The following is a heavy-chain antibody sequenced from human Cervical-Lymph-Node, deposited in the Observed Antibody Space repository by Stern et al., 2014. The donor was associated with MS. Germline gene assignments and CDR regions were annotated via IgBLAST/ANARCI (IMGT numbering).Heavy chain of an antibody. Sequence: VQLVESGPGLVKPSQTLSLTCTVSGGSISSGSYYWSWIRQPAGKRLEWIGRMFSSGNTFYNPSLKSRGNISVDTSQNPFSLGLSSVTAADTAVYYCARGYRFFDDWGQGTLVTVSS. V-gene: IGHV4-61*02. CDR1: GGSISSGSYY. CDR3: ARGYRFFDD. J-gene: IGHJ4*02. CDR2: MFSSGNT. D-gene: IGHD3-16*02.